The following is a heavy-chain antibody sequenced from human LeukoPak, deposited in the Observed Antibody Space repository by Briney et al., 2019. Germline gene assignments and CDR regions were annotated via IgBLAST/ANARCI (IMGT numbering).Heavy chain of an antibody. CDR1: GGSISGSSYY. V-gene: IGHV4-39*01. D-gene: IGHD2-15*01. CDR3: ARGYCSGGSCYREYYFDY. CDR2: IYYSGST. Sequence: SETLSLTCTVSGGSISGSSYYWGWIRQPPWKGLEWIGSIYYSGSTYYNPSLKSRVTISVDTSKNQFSLKLSSVTAADTAVYYCARGYCSGGSCYREYYFDYWGRGTLVTVSS. J-gene: IGHJ4*02.